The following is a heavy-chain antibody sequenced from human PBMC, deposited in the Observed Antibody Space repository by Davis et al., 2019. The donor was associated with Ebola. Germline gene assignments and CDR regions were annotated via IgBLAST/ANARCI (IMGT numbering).Heavy chain of an antibody. CDR1: GGSISSSY. Sequence: GSLRLSCTVSGGSISSSYWGWIRQPPGKGLEWIGSIYYRGTTYYTPSLKSRVTISVDTSKNQFSLKLSSVSAADTAVYYCARRRLSFEAIDYWGQGTLVTVSS. D-gene: IGHD1-26*01. V-gene: IGHV4-39*01. CDR2: IYYRGTT. CDR3: ARRRLSFEAIDY. J-gene: IGHJ4*02.